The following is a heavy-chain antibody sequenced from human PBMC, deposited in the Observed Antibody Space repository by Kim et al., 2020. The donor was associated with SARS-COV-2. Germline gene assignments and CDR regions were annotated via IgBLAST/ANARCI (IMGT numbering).Heavy chain of an antibody. V-gene: IGHV3-23*01. J-gene: IGHJ4*02. Sequence: YAASVKVRLTISIDDVENTLYLQMNSLRAEDTAVYFCAKRSAIASAHFDSWGPGTLVTVSS. CDR3: AKRSAIASAHFDS. D-gene: IGHD3-3*01.